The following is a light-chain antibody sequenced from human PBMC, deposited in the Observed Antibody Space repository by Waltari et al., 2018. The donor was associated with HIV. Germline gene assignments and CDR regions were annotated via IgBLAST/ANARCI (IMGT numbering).Light chain of an antibody. V-gene: IGKV4-1*01. CDR1: RTILFPSNSKNY. Sequence: DIVMTQSPDSLALSLGERATINCKSSRTILFPSNSKNYLAWYQQKPGQSPKLLIYWASTRESGVPDRFSGGGSVTNFTLTISSLQTEDVAVYYCQQYFSSPLTFGGGTRVEIK. CDR2: WAS. CDR3: QQYFSSPLT. J-gene: IGKJ4*01.